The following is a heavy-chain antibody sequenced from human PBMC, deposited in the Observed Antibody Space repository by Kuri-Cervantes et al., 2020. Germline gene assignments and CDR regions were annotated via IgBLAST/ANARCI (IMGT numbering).Heavy chain of an antibody. CDR1: GFTFSSYD. V-gene: IGHV3-23*01. CDR3: AKDRAYYGSGSYYPYYFDY. D-gene: IGHD3-10*01. CDR2: ISGSGGST. J-gene: IGHJ4*02. Sequence: GGSLRLSCAASGFTFSSYDMHWVRQATGKGLEWVSAISGSGGSTYYADSVKGRFTISRDNSKNTLYLQMNSLRAEDTAVYYCAKDRAYYGSGSYYPYYFDYWGQGTLVTVSS.